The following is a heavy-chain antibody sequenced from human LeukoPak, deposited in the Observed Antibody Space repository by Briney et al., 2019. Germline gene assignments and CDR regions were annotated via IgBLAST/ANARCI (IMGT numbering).Heavy chain of an antibody. Sequence: GGSLRLSCAASGFTFSSYEMNWVRQAPGKGLEWVSYISSSGSTIYYADSVKGRFTISRDNAKNSLYLQMNSLRVEDTAVYYCAKDQGAIFGVVIRRAGYFDYWGQGILVPVSP. J-gene: IGHJ4*02. V-gene: IGHV3-48*03. CDR1: GFTFSSYE. CDR3: AKDQGAIFGVVIRRAGYFDY. CDR2: ISSSGSTI. D-gene: IGHD3-3*02.